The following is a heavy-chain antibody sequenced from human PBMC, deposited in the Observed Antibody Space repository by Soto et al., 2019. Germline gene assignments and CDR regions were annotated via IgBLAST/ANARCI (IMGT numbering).Heavy chain of an antibody. CDR3: ARVRVGATYYFDN. Sequence: AGGSLRLSCAASGFTFSDYDMSWIRQAPGKGLEWISYISGRATDTRYADSVKGRFTISRDNVNKSVFLQMNSLTAEDAAVYYCARVRVGATYYFDNWGHGTLVTVSS. CDR1: GFTFSDYD. V-gene: IGHV3-11*06. J-gene: IGHJ4*01. D-gene: IGHD1-26*01. CDR2: ISGRATDT.